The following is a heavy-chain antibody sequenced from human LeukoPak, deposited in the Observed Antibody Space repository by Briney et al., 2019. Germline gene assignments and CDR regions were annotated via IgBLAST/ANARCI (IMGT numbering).Heavy chain of an antibody. Sequence: PSETLSLTCAVSGASISRNSYYSGWIRQPPGKGPEWIGTIYCTVSTYYNASVKSRVTISVDTSKNQFSLKLSSVTAADTAAYYCASGSGYFFDYWGQGTLVTVSS. CDR3: ASGSGYFFDY. J-gene: IGHJ4*02. V-gene: IGHV4-39*01. CDR2: IYCTVST. D-gene: IGHD1-14*01. CDR1: GASISRNSYY.